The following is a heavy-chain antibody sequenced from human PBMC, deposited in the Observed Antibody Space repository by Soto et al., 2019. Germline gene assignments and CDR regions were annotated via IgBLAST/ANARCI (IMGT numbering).Heavy chain of an antibody. CDR2: ISYDGSMR. V-gene: IGHV3-30*18. J-gene: IGHJ4*02. CDR1: GFSFSSYG. D-gene: IGHD2-15*01. CDR3: AKDFDLLVVRPDAPSDH. Sequence: GGSLRLSCAASGFSFSSYGFHWVRQAPGKGLDWVTFISYDGSMRYYADSVKGRFTVSRDNSENTVHLQMNSLRVEDSGVYYCAKDFDLLVVRPDAPSDHWGQGTVVTVSS.